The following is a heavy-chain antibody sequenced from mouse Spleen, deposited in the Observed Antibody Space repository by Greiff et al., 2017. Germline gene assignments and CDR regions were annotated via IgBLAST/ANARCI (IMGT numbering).Heavy chain of an antibody. J-gene: IGHJ2*01. CDR2: INPSNGGT. Sequence: QVQLQQSGTELVKPGASVKLSCKASGYTFTSYWMHWVKQRPGQGLEWIGNINPSNGGTNYNEKFKSKATLTVDKSSSTAYMQLSSLTSEDSAVYYCATTVVATSYFDYWGQGTTLTVSS. CDR3: ATTVVATSYFDY. D-gene: IGHD1-1*01. V-gene: IGHV1-53*01. CDR1: GYTFTSYW.